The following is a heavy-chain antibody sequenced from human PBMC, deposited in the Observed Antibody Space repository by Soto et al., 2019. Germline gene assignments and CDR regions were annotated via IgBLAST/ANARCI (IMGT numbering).Heavy chain of an antibody. Sequence: EVQLVESGGGLVKPGGALRLSCAASGFTFSNAWMSWVRQAPGKGLEWVGRIKSKTDGGTTDYAAPVKGRFTISRDDSKHTVYLQMNSLKPEDTAVYYCTTEDYDYVWGSYRYNWFDPWGQGTLVTVSS. CDR2: IKSKTDGGTT. D-gene: IGHD3-16*02. J-gene: IGHJ5*02. CDR3: TTEDYDYVWGSYRYNWFDP. CDR1: GFTFSNAW. V-gene: IGHV3-15*01.